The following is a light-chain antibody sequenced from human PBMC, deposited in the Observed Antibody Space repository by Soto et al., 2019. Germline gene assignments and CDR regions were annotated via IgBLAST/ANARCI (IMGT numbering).Light chain of an antibody. J-gene: IGLJ2*01. V-gene: IGLV1-40*01. CDR1: RSNIGAGYD. CDR3: QSYDASLSGDVV. Sequence: QSVLTQPPSVSGAPGQRVTISCTGSRSNIGAGYDVHWYQQIPGAAPKLLIYGNSNRPSGVPDRFSGSKSGTSASLAITGLQAEDEADYYCQSYDASLSGDVVFGGGTNVTVL. CDR2: GNS.